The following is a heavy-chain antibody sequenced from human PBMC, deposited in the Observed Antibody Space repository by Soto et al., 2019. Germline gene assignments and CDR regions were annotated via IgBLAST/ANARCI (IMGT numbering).Heavy chain of an antibody. Sequence: SVKVSCKASGGTFSSYAISWVRQAPGQGLEWMGGIIPIFGTANYAQKFQGRVTITADESTSTAYMELGSLRSEDTAVYYCARDTRYYYDSSGADAFDIWGQGTMVTVSS. CDR2: IIPIFGTA. D-gene: IGHD3-22*01. V-gene: IGHV1-69*13. J-gene: IGHJ3*02. CDR3: ARDTRYYYDSSGADAFDI. CDR1: GGTFSSYA.